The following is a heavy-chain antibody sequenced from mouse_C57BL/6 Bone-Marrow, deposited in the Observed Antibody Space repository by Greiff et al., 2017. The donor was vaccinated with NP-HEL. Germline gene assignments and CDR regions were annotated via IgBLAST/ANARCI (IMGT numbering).Heavy chain of an antibody. Sequence: VQLQQSGTVLARPGASVKMSCKTSGYTFTSYWMHWVKQRPGQGLEWIGAIYPGNSDTSYNQKFKGKAKLTAVTSASTAYMELSSLTNEDSAVYYCTRRDYGSSYSAWFAYWGQGTLVTVSA. CDR2: IYPGNSDT. CDR3: TRRDYGSSYSAWFAY. V-gene: IGHV1-5*01. D-gene: IGHD1-1*01. J-gene: IGHJ3*01. CDR1: GYTFTSYW.